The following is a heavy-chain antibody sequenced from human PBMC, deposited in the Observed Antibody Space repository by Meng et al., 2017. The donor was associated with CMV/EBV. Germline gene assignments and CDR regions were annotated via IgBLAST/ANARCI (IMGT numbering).Heavy chain of an antibody. CDR3: ARKYQLLSWFDP. CDR2: IYPGDSDT. D-gene: IGHD2-2*01. CDR1: GYSFTSYW. Sequence: KVSCKGSGYSFTSYWIGWVRQMPGKGLEWMGIIYPGDSDTRYSPSFQGQVTISADKSISTAYLQWGSLKASDTAMYYCARKYQLLSWFDPWGQGTLVTVSS. J-gene: IGHJ5*02. V-gene: IGHV5-51*01.